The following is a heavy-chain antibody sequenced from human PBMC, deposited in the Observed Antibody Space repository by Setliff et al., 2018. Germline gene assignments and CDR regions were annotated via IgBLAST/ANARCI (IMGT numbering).Heavy chain of an antibody. Sequence: SETLSLTCTVSGGSISSGSYYWGWIRQPPRKGLEWIGSIHYSGSTYYNPSLKSRVTISVDTSKNQFSLKLDSVIVADTAVYYCASNPFNSGPLYYFDYWGQGTLVTVSS. CDR3: ASNPFNSGPLYYFDY. CDR1: GGSISSGSYY. J-gene: IGHJ4*02. D-gene: IGHD6-19*01. V-gene: IGHV4-39*01. CDR2: IHYSGST.